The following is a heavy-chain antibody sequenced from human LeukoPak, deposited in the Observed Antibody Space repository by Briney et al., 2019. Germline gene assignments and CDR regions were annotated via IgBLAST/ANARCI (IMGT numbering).Heavy chain of an antibody. J-gene: IGHJ4*02. Sequence: GESLKISCKGSGYTFTTYWIAWVRQMPGKDLEWMGMIYPGDSDTRYSPSFQGQVTISADKSISTAYLQWSSLKASDTAMYYCARLLEGVAGTWGYWGQGTLVTVS. CDR3: ARLLEGVAGTWGY. CDR2: IYPGDSDT. D-gene: IGHD6-19*01. V-gene: IGHV5-51*01. CDR1: GYTFTTYW.